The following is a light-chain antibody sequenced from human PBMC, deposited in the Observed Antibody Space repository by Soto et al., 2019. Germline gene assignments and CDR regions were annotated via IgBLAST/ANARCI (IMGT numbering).Light chain of an antibody. CDR1: ISDVGGYDY. CDR2: DVS. CDR3: CSYAGSYTFWV. J-gene: IGLJ3*02. V-gene: IGLV2-11*01. Sequence: QSALTQPRSVSGSPGQSVTISCTGTISDVGGYDYVSWYQHHPGKAPKLMIYDVSKRPSGVPDRFSGSKSDNTASLTISGLQAEDEADYYCCSYAGSYTFWVFGGGTKVTVL.